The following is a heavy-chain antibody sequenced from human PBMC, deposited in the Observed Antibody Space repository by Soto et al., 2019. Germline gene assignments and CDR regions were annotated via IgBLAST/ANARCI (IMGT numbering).Heavy chain of an antibody. V-gene: IGHV3-66*01. D-gene: IGHD3-10*01. Sequence: EVQLVESGGGLVQPGGSLRLSCAASGFTVSSNYMSWVRQAPGKGLEWVSVIYSGGSTYYADSVKGRFTISRDNPKNTLYLQMNSLRAEDTAVYYCASSRNYGSGRHWGQGTLVTVSS. CDR1: GFTVSSNY. CDR3: ASSRNYGSGRH. J-gene: IGHJ4*02. CDR2: IYSGGST.